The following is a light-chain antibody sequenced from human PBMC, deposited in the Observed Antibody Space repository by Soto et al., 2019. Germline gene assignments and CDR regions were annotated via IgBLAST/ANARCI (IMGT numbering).Light chain of an antibody. J-gene: IGLJ3*02. V-gene: IGLV1-40*01. CDR3: QSYDSSLGSWV. Sequence: QSVLTQPPSVSGAPGQRVTISCTGSSSNIGAGYDVHWYQHLAGTAPKLLMYANNNRPSGVSDRFSGSKSGTSASLAITGLQTEDEADYYCQSYDSSLGSWVFGGGTKLTVL. CDR2: ANN. CDR1: SSNIGAGYD.